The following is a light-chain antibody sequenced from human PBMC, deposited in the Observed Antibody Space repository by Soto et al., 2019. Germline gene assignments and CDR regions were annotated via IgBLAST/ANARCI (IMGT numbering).Light chain of an antibody. V-gene: IGLV1-51*01. CDR1: SSNIGNND. CDR3: GTWDSSLSAGYVV. CDR2: DTN. J-gene: IGLJ2*01. Sequence: QSVLTQPPSVSAAPGQKVTISCSGSSSNIGNNDVSWYQQLPGTAPKLLIDDTNKRPSGIPDRFSGSKSGTSATLGITGLQTGDEADYYCGTWDSSLSAGYVVFGGGTKLTVL.